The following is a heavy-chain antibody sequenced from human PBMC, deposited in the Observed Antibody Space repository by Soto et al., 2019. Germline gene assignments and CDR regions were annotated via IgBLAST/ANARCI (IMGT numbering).Heavy chain of an antibody. CDR3: ARGHGSGWYLQMRWFDP. V-gene: IGHV4-34*01. D-gene: IGHD6-19*01. CDR2: INHSGST. Sequence: SETLSLTCAVYGGSFSGYYWSWIRQPPGKGLEWIGEINHSGSTNYNPSLKSRVTISVDTSKNQFSLKLSSVTAADTAVYYCARGHGSGWYLQMRWFDPWGQGTLVTVSS. CDR1: GGSFSGYY. J-gene: IGHJ5*02.